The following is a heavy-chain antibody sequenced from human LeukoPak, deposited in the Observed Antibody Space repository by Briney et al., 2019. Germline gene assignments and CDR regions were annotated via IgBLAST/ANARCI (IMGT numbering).Heavy chain of an antibody. CDR1: GGSISSSSYY. D-gene: IGHD3-10*01. CDR2: IYYSGST. CDR3: ASLNMVRGVIGVATFDY. V-gene: IGHV4-39*01. J-gene: IGHJ4*02. Sequence: SETLSLTCTVSGGSISSSSYYWGWIRQPPGRGLEWIGSIYYSGSTYYNPSLKSRVTISVDTSKNQFSLKLSSVTAADTAVYYCASLNMVRGVIGVATFDYWGQGTLVTVSS.